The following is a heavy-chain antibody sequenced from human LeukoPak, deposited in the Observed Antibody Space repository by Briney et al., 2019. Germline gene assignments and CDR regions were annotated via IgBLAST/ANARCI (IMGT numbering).Heavy chain of an antibody. J-gene: IGHJ1*01. CDR2: IKSDGST. CDR1: GFTFSTYW. V-gene: IGHV3-74*01. Sequence: GGSLRLSCAASGFTFSTYWMHWVRQAPGKGLVWVSRIKSDGSTNYADSVKGRFTISRDNAKNTVSLQMNSLRPEDTGVYYCARAPSEIGGYYPENFRHWGQGTLVTASS. CDR3: ARAPSEIGGYYPENFRH. D-gene: IGHD3-22*01.